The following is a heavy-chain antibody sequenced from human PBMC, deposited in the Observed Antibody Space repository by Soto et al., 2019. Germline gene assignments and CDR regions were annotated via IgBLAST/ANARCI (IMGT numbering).Heavy chain of an antibody. D-gene: IGHD3-10*01. CDR1: GFTFSSYW. J-gene: IGHJ6*02. Sequence: PGGSLRLSCAASGFTFSSYWMHWVRQAPGKGLVWVSRINSDGSSTSYADSVKGRFTISRGNAKNTLYLQMNSLRAEDTAVYYCARGEVRGVIKSHYYYYGMDVWGQGTTVTVSS. V-gene: IGHV3-74*01. CDR3: ARGEVRGVIKSHYYYYGMDV. CDR2: INSDGSST.